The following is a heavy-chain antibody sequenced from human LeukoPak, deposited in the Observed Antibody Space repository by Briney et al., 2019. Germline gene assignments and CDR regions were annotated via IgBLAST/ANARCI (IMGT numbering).Heavy chain of an antibody. CDR1: GYTFTSYG. D-gene: IGHD3-10*01. CDR2: ISAYNGNT. V-gene: IGHV1-18*01. CDR3: ARSFGESPFYYYYYMDV. J-gene: IGHJ6*03. Sequence: ASVKVSCKASGYTFTSYGISWVRQAPGQGLEWMGWISAYNGNTNYAQKLQGRVTMTTDTSTSTAYMELRSLRSGDTAVYYCARSFGESPFYYYYYMDVWGKGTTVTISS.